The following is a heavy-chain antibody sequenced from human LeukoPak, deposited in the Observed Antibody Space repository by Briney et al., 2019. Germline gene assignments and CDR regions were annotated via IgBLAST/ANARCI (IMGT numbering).Heavy chain of an antibody. Sequence: ASVEVSCKVSGYTLTELSMHWVRQATGQGLEWMGWMGSNSGDTGYAQKFQDRVTMTRDTFISTAYMELNNVRSEDTAVYYCVRGPPNWGFDYWGQGTLVTVSS. CDR3: VRGPPNWGFDY. D-gene: IGHD7-27*01. J-gene: IGHJ4*02. V-gene: IGHV1-8*01. CDR2: MGSNSGDT. CDR1: GYTLTELS.